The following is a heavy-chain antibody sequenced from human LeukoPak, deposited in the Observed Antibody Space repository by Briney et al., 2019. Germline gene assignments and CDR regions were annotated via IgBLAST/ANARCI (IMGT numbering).Heavy chain of an antibody. Sequence: SETLSLTCAVYGGSFSGYYWSWIRQPPGKGLEWIGGINHSGSTNYNPSLKSRVTISVDTSKNQFSLKLSSVIAADTAVYYCARWGSSSWYVGLVPFDYWGQGTLVTVSS. CDR2: INHSGST. J-gene: IGHJ4*02. CDR3: ARWGSSSWYVGLVPFDY. CDR1: GGSFSGYY. D-gene: IGHD6-13*01. V-gene: IGHV4-34*01.